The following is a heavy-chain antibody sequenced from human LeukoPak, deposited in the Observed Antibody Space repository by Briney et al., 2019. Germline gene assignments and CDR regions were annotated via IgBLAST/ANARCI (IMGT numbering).Heavy chain of an antibody. D-gene: IGHD5-24*01. CDR1: GFTFSTYA. Sequence: GGSLRLSCAASGFTFSTYAMTWVRQAPGRGLEWVSTISGSGSTTYYADSVKGRFTISRDNSKNALYLQMSSLRAEDTAVYYCAKGGLAKMLRTQLDYWGQGTLVTVSS. CDR3: AKGGLAKMLRTQLDY. V-gene: IGHV3-23*01. J-gene: IGHJ4*02. CDR2: ISGSGSTT.